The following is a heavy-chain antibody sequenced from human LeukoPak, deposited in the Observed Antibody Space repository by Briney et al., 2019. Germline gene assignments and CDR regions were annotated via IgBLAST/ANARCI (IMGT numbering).Heavy chain of an antibody. D-gene: IGHD3-22*01. CDR2: IYYSGST. J-gene: IGHJ1*01. CDR1: GGSISSSSYY. V-gene: IGHV4-39*07. Sequence: SETLSLTCTVSGGSISSSSYYWGWIRQPPGKGLEWIGSIYYSGSTYYNPSLKSRVTISVDTSKNQFSLELSSVTAADTAVYYCARDPYYYDSSGYRTEYFQHWGQGTLVTVSS. CDR3: ARDPYYYDSSGYRTEYFQH.